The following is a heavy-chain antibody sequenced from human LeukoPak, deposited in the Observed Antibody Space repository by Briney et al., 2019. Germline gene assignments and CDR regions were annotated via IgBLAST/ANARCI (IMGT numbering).Heavy chain of an antibody. V-gene: IGHV4-34*01. Sequence: SETLSLTCAVYGGSFNGYYWGWIRQPPGKGLECIGIIYYSGSTYYNPSLKSRVTISVDTSKNQFSLKLSSVTAADTAVYYCAQLRYYYFDYWDQGTLVTVSS. CDR2: IYYSGST. J-gene: IGHJ4*02. CDR1: GGSFNGYY. CDR3: AQLRYYYFDY. D-gene: IGHD4-17*01.